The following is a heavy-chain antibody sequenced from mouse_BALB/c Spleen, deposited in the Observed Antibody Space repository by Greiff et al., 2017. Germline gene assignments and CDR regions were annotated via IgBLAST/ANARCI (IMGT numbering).Heavy chain of an antibody. CDR3: ARKGAVVAPFDY. J-gene: IGHJ2*01. CDR2: ISYSGST. Sequence: EVKVEESGPGLVKPSQSLSLTCTVTGYSITSDYAWNWIRQFPGNKLEWMGYISYSGSTSYNPSLKSRISITRDTSKNQFFLQLNSVTTEDTATYYCARKGAVVAPFDYWGQGTTLTVSS. V-gene: IGHV3-2*02. CDR1: GYSITSDYA. D-gene: IGHD1-1*01.